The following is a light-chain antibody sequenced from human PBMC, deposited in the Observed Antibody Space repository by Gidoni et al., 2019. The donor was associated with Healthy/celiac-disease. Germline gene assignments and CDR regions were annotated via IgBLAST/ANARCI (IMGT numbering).Light chain of an antibody. CDR3: QQLNSYPLT. V-gene: IGKV1-9*01. Sequence: DSQLNQSPSCLSASVGDRVTITCRARQGISSSFAWYQQKPGKAPKLLIYAASTLQSGVPSRFSGSGSGTEYTLTISSLQPEDFATYYCQQLNSYPLTFXGXTKVEIK. CDR1: QGISSS. J-gene: IGKJ4*01. CDR2: AAS.